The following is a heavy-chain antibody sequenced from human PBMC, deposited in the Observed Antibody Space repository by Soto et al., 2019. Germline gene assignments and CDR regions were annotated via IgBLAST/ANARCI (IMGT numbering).Heavy chain of an antibody. CDR3: ARRIQGSSSSGRVSPWFDP. CDR1: GYTFTSYY. Sequence: QVQLVQSGAEVKKPGASVKVSCKASGYTFTSYYMHWVRQAPGQGLEWMGIINPSGGSTSYAQKFQGRDTMTRDTSTSTVYMELSSLRSEDTAVYYCARRIQGSSSSGRVSPWFDPWGQGTLVTVSS. V-gene: IGHV1-46*01. CDR2: INPSGGST. D-gene: IGHD6-6*01. J-gene: IGHJ5*02.